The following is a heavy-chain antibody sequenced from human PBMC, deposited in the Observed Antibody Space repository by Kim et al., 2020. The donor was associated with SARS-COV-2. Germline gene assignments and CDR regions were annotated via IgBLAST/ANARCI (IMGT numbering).Heavy chain of an antibody. Sequence: SVKVSCKASGFTFTSSAVQWVRQARGQRLEWIGRIVVGSRNTNYAQKFQERVTITRDMSTSTAYMELSSLRSEDTAVYYCAAWGGGLRSGASMEDYYYY. J-gene: IGHJ6*01. V-gene: IGHV1-58*01. D-gene: IGHD1-26*01. CDR2: IVVGSRNT. CDR1: GFTFTSSA. CDR3: AAWGGGLRSGASMEDYYYY.